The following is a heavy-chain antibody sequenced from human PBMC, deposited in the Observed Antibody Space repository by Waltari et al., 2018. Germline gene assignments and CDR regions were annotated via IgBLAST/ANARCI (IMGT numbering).Heavy chain of an antibody. J-gene: IGHJ4*02. V-gene: IGHV4-59*11. CDR1: GGSISSHY. CDR3: ARLYYYDSSGFDY. Sequence: QVQLQESGPGLVKPSETLSLTCTVSGGSISSHYWSWIRQPPGKGLEWIGYIYYSGSTNYNPSLKSRVTISVDTSKNQFSLKLSSVTAADTAVYYCARLYYYDSSGFDYWGQGTPVTVSS. CDR2: IYYSGST. D-gene: IGHD3-22*01.